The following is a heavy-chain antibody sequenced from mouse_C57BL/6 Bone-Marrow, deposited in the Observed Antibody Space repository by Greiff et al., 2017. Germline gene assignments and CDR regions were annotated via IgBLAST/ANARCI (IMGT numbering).Heavy chain of an antibody. CDR3: ARPPSGNYGWYFDV. V-gene: IGHV1-69*01. D-gene: IGHD2-1*01. CDR2: IDPSDSYT. Sequence: QVQLQQPGAELVMPGASVKLSCKASGYTFTSYWMHWVKQTPGQGLEWIGEIDPSDSYTNYNQKFKGKSTLTVDKSSSTAYMQLSSLTSEDSAVYYCARPPSGNYGWYFDVWGTGTTVTVSS. J-gene: IGHJ1*03. CDR1: GYTFTSYW.